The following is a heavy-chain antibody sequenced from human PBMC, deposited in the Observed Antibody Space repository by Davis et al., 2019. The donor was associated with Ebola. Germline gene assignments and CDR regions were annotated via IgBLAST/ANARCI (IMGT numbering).Heavy chain of an antibody. CDR1: GFTFSSYW. Sequence: GESLKISCAASGFTFSSYWMHWVRQAPGKGLVWVSRINSDGSSTSYADSVKGRFTISRDNAKNTLYLQMNSLRAEDTDVYYCARGHISGWYYYYYGMDVWGQGTTVTVSS. CDR3: ARGHISGWYYYYYGMDV. V-gene: IGHV3-74*01. CDR2: INSDGSST. D-gene: IGHD6-19*01. J-gene: IGHJ6*02.